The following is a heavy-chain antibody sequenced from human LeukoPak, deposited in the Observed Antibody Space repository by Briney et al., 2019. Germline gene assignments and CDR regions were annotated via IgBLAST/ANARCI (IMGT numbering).Heavy chain of an antibody. J-gene: IGHJ5*02. CDR2: IYYSGST. CDR1: GGSISSGDYY. D-gene: IGHD1-26*01. V-gene: IGHV4-30-4*01. Sequence: PSQTLSLTCTVSGGSISSGDYYWSWIRQPPGKGLEWIVYIYYSGSTYYNPSLKSRVTISVDTSKNQFSLKLSSVTAADTAVYYCARGELNQGWFDLWGQGTLVTVSS. CDR3: ARGELNQGWFDL.